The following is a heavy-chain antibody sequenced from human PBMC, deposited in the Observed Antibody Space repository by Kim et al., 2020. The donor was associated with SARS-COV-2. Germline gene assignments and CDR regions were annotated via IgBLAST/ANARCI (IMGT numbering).Heavy chain of an antibody. D-gene: IGHD2-2*01. Sequence: SVKVSCKASGGTFSSYAISWVRQAPGQGLEWMGGIIPIFGTANYAQKFQGRVTITADESTSTAYMELSSLRSEDTAVYYCAREACSSTSCSDSTGTNYFDYWGQGTLVTVSS. CDR3: AREACSSTSCSDSTGTNYFDY. J-gene: IGHJ4*02. CDR2: IIPIFGTA. CDR1: GGTFSSYA. V-gene: IGHV1-69*13.